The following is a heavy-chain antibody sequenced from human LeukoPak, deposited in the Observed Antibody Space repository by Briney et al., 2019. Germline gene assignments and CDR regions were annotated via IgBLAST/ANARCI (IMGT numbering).Heavy chain of an antibody. D-gene: IGHD2-21*01. CDR2: IYHSGST. Sequence: SETLSLTCTVSGYSISSGYYWGWIRQPPGKGLEWIGSIYHSGSTYYNPSLKSRVTISVDTSKNQFSLKLSSVTAADTAVYYCARDRGVKDHYYCMDVWGKGTTVTVSS. CDR1: GYSISSGYY. CDR3: ARDRGVKDHYYCMDV. J-gene: IGHJ6*03. V-gene: IGHV4-38-2*02.